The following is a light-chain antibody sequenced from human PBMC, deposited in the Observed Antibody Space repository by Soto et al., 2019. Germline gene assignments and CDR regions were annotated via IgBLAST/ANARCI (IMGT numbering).Light chain of an antibody. CDR2: DAS. V-gene: IGKV3-11*01. CDR3: QPRSNWPLT. Sequence: EIVLTQSPATLSLSPGERATLSCRASRSVSSYLAWYQQKPGQAPRLLIYDASNRATGIPARFSGSGSGTDFTLTISSLEPEDFAVYYCQPRSNWPLTFGGGTKVEIK. J-gene: IGKJ4*01. CDR1: RSVSSY.